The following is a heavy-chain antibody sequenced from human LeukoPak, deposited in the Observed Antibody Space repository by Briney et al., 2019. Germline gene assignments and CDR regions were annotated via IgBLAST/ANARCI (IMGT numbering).Heavy chain of an antibody. Sequence: ASVKVSCKASGYIFANYGITWVRQAPGQGLEWMGWITPYNGDTYYAQRLQGRVTMTTDTYTSTAYMEVRSLRSDETGVYYWSRARATGDCSRSSFWEMGWFDPWGQGTLVTVSS. CDR1: GYIFANYG. CDR3: SRARATGDCSRSSFWEMGWFDP. CDR2: ITPYNGDT. V-gene: IGHV1-18*01. J-gene: IGHJ5*02. D-gene: IGHD2-2*01.